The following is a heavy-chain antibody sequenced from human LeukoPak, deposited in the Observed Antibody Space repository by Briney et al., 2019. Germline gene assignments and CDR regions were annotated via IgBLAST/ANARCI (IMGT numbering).Heavy chain of an antibody. CDR3: ARPMLRFMEWTIPPYYYMDV. J-gene: IGHJ6*03. V-gene: IGHV4-39*01. D-gene: IGHD3-3*01. Sequence: PSETLSLTCTVSGGSISSSSYYWGWIRQRPGKGLEGIGSIYYSGSTYYNPSLKSRVTISVDTSKNQFSLKLSSVTAADTAVYYCARPMLRFMEWTIPPYYYMDVWGKGTTVTVSS. CDR2: IYYSGST. CDR1: GGSISSSSYY.